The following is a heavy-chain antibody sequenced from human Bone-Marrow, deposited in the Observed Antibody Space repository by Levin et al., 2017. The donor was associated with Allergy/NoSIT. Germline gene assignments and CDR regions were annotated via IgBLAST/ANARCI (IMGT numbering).Heavy chain of an antibody. CDR3: ARERNPDRGGFYHIYYYYGMDV. D-gene: IGHD3-22*01. Sequence: VASVKVSCSASGFTFNTYNMNWVRQAPGKGPEWVSSISSTSNYIYYADSVKGRFTISRDNAKNSLYLQMSSLRTEDTAVYYCARERNPDRGGFYHIYYYYGMDVWGQGTTVTVSS. J-gene: IGHJ6*02. CDR1: GFTFNTYN. CDR2: ISSTSNYI. V-gene: IGHV3-21*01.